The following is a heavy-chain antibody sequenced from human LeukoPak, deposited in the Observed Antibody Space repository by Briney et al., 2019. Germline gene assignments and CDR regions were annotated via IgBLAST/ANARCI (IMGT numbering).Heavy chain of an antibody. CDR3: ARESAAAGLFDY. V-gene: IGHV3-21*01. D-gene: IGHD6-13*01. CDR2: ISSSSSSYI. J-gene: IGHJ4*02. Sequence: GGSLRLSCAASGLTFSSYSMNWVRQAPGKGLEWVSSISSSSSSYIYYADSVKGRFTISRDNAKNSLYLQMNSLRAEDTAVYYCARESAAAGLFDYWGQGTLVTVSS. CDR1: GLTFSSYS.